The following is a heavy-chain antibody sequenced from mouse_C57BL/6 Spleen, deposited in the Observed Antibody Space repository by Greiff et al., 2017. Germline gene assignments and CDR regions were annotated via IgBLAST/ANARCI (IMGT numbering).Heavy chain of an antibody. CDR1: GFTFSDYG. CDR2: ISSGSSTI. J-gene: IGHJ2*01. Sequence: EVQLVESGGGLVKPGGSLKLSCAASGFTFSDYGMHWVRQAPEKGLEWVAYISSGSSTIYYADTVKGRFTISRDNAKNTLFLQMTSLRAEYAAMYYCARGNWGLFDYWGQGTTLTVSS. CDR3: ARGNWGLFDY. D-gene: IGHD4-1*01. V-gene: IGHV5-17*01.